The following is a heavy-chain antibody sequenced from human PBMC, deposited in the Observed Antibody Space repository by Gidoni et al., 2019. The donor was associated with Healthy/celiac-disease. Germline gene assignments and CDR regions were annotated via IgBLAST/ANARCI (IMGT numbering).Heavy chain of an antibody. CDR2: ISSSSSYT. CDR1: GFTFSDYY. Sequence: GKPGGSLRLSCAAPGFTFSDYYMRWIRQAPGKGLEWVSYISSSSSYTNYADSVKGRFTISRDNAKNSLYLQMNSLRAEDTAVYYCAREPGYSSPGGMDVWGQGTTVTVSS. V-gene: IGHV3-11*06. J-gene: IGHJ6*02. D-gene: IGHD6-19*01. CDR3: AREPGYSSPGGMDV.